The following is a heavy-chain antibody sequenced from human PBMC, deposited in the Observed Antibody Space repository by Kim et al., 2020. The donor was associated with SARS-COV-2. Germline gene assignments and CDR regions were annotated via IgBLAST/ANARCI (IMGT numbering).Heavy chain of an antibody. Sequence: GGSLRLSCAASGFTVSSNYMSWVRQAPGKGLEWVSLIYIGGSTYYADSVKGRFTISRDNSKNTLYLQMNSLRAEDTAVYYCAREGRGYSDYDSYAFDIWGQGTMVTVSS. V-gene: IGHV3-53*01. CDR1: GFTVSSNY. J-gene: IGHJ3*02. D-gene: IGHD5-12*01. CDR2: IYIGGST. CDR3: AREGRGYSDYDSYAFDI.